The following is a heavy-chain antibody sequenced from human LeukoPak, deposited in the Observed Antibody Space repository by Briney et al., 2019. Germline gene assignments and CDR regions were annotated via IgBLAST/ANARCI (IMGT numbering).Heavy chain of an antibody. J-gene: IGHJ4*02. CDR1: GFTFSSYA. CDR3: ARDRRVLRFLDWLSYFDY. D-gene: IGHD3-3*01. Sequence: SGGSLRLSCAASGFTFSSYAMSWVRQAPGKGLEWVANIKQDGSEKYFVDSVKGRFTISRDNTKNSLYLQMNSLRAEDTAVYYCARDRRVLRFLDWLSYFDYWGQGTLVTVSS. V-gene: IGHV3-7*01. CDR2: IKQDGSEK.